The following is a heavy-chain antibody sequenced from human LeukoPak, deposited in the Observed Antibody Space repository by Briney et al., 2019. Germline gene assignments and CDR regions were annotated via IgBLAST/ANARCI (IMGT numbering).Heavy chain of an antibody. Sequence: SGPTLVKPTQTLTLTCTFSGFSLSTSGVGVGWIRQPPGKALEWLAYIYWDDDERYSPSLKSRLTITKDTSKNQVVLTVTNMDPVDTATYYCAHRKVDTPMGPWGPGTLVTVAS. CDR1: GFSLSTSGVG. D-gene: IGHD5-18*01. V-gene: IGHV2-5*02. J-gene: IGHJ5*02. CDR3: AHRKVDTPMGP. CDR2: IYWDDDE.